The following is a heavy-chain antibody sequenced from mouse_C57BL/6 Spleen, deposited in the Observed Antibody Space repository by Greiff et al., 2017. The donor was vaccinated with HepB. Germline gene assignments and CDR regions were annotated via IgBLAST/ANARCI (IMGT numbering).Heavy chain of an antibody. CDR1: GYTFTDYE. Sequence: QVQLQQSGAELVRPGASVTLSCKASGYTFTDYEMHWVKQTPVHGLEWIGAIDPETGGTAYNQKFKGKAILTADKSSSTAYMEIRSLTSEDSAVYYCTRTYGYDDAMDYWGQGTSVTVSS. D-gene: IGHD2-2*01. CDR2: IDPETGGT. J-gene: IGHJ4*01. CDR3: TRTYGYDDAMDY. V-gene: IGHV1-15*01.